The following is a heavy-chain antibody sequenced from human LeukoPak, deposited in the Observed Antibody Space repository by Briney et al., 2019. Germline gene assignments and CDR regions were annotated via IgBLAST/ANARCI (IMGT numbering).Heavy chain of an antibody. Sequence: GGSLRLSCAASGFTFTNHAMAWVRLAPGKGLEWVSTLSDSGASTYYADSVKGRFTISRDNSRNTMYLQMDSLRDDDTGVYFCARTPSRDGYSHIDFWGQGALVTVSS. CDR1: GFTFTNHA. D-gene: IGHD5-24*01. CDR3: ARTPSRDGYSHIDF. J-gene: IGHJ4*02. V-gene: IGHV3-23*01. CDR2: LSDSGAST.